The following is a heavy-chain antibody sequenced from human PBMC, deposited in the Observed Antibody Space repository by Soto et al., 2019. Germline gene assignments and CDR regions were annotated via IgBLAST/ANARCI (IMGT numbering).Heavy chain of an antibody. D-gene: IGHD1-7*01. V-gene: IGHV1-24*01. CDR1: GYTLTELS. CDR2: FDPEDGET. J-gene: IGHJ6*02. CDR3: ATERITGTKNYYYYGMDV. Sequence: ASVKVSCKVSGYTLTELSMHWVRQAPGKGLEWMGGFDPEDGETIYAQKFQGRVTMTEDTSTDTAYMELSSLRSEDTAVYYCATERITGTKNYYYYGMDVWGQGTTVTVS.